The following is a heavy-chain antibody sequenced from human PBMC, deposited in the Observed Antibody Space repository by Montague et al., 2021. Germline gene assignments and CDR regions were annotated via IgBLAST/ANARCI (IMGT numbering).Heavy chain of an antibody. CDR3: ARERDRYYYMDI. CDR1: RSPINSDYY. J-gene: IGHJ6*03. V-gene: IGHV4-38-2*02. Sequence: SETLSLTCTVSRSPINSDYYRGWIRQPPRKGLEWMCRDYHGGRTXNNPSLKSRVTISVDTSNNHSSLKLSSVTAADTAMYYCARERDRYYYMDIWGKGTTITVSS. CDR2: DYHGGRT.